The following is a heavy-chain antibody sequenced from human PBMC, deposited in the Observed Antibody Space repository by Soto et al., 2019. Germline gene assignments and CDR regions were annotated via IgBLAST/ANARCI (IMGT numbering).Heavy chain of an antibody. V-gene: IGHV1-18*01. J-gene: IGHJ4*02. D-gene: IGHD6-19*01. CDR2: ISAYNGNT. CDR3: ARDSVAVAEPSGDFDY. Sequence: GASVKVSCKASGYTFTSYGISWVRQAPGQGLEWMGWISAYNGNTNYAQKLQGRVTMTTDTSTSTAYMELRSLRSDDTAVYYCARDSVAVAEPSGDFDYWGQGTLVTVSS. CDR1: GYTFTSYG.